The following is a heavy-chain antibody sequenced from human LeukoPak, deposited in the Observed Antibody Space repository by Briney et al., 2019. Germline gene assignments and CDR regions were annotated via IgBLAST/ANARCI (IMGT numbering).Heavy chain of an antibody. Sequence: PGRSLRLSCAASGFTFSSYAMHWVRQAPGKGLEWVSAISGSGGSTYYADSVKGRFTISRDNSKNTLYLQMNSLRAEDTAVYYCAKATGWHYWYFDLWGRGTLVTVSS. D-gene: IGHD6-19*01. V-gene: IGHV3-23*01. CDR1: GFTFSSYA. J-gene: IGHJ2*01. CDR3: AKATGWHYWYFDL. CDR2: ISGSGGST.